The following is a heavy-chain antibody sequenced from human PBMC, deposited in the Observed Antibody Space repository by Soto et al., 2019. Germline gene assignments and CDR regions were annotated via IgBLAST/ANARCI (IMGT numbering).Heavy chain of an antibody. Sequence: SVKVSCKASGGTFSSYAISWVRQAPGQGLEWMGGIIPIFGTANYAQKFQGRLTITADESTSTAYMELSSLTSGDTAVYYCAREYSTGYFDYWGLGTPVTVSS. CDR2: IIPIFGTA. J-gene: IGHJ4*02. D-gene: IGHD2-21*01. CDR1: GGTFSSYA. CDR3: AREYSTGYFDY. V-gene: IGHV1-69*13.